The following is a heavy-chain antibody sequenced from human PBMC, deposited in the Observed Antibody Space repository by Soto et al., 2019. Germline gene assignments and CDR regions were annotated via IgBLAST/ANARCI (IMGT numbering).Heavy chain of an antibody. D-gene: IGHD3-3*01. V-gene: IGHV4-61*01. Sequence: SESLSLPCAVSGCSVSSGSYYWSWIRQPPGKGLEWIGYIYYSGSTNYNPSLKSRVTISVDTSKNQFSLKLSSVTAADTAVYYCARDWDFWSGYYGYYYGMDVWGQGTTVTVSS. CDR3: ARDWDFWSGYYGYYYGMDV. J-gene: IGHJ6*02. CDR2: IYYSGST. CDR1: GCSVSSGSYY.